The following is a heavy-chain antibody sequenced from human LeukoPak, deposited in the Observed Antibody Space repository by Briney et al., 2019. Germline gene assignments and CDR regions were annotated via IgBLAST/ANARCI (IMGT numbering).Heavy chain of an antibody. J-gene: IGHJ3*02. CDR3: ARDLGGWERPRGRAFDI. Sequence: GGSLRLSCAASGFTFSSYSMNWVRQAPGKGLEWVSSISSSSSYIYYADSVKGRFTISRDNAKNSLYLQMNSLRAEDTAVYYCARDLGGWERPRGRAFDIWGQGTMVTVSS. D-gene: IGHD1-26*01. V-gene: IGHV3-21*01. CDR2: ISSSSSYI. CDR1: GFTFSSYS.